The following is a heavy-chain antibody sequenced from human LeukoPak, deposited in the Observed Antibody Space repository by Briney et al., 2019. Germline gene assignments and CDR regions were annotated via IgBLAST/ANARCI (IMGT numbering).Heavy chain of an antibody. CDR1: GFTFSSYA. CDR2: ISYDGNDK. D-gene: IGHD6-13*01. Sequence: GRSLRLSCAASGFTFSSYAIHWVRQAPGKGLEWVAVISYDGNDKYYIDSVKGRFTISRDNSKNTLYLQMNSLRAEDTAVYYCAKDGDIAAAAYYFDYWGQGTLVTVSS. CDR3: AKDGDIAAAAYYFDY. V-gene: IGHV3-30*18. J-gene: IGHJ4*02.